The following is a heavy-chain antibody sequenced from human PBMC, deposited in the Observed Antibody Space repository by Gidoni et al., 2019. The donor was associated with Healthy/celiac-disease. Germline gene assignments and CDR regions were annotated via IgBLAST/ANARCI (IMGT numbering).Heavy chain of an antibody. Sequence: QVQLVQSGAEVKKPGASVQVSCKASGYPLNSYHIHWVRQATGQGLEWMGWMNPNSGNTGYAQKGQGRVTMTRNTSISTAYMELSSLRSEDTAVYYCARGFNVLVPAAIVYYYYYYMDVWGKGTTVTVSS. D-gene: IGHD2-2*02. CDR1: GYPLNSYH. J-gene: IGHJ6*03. CDR3: ARGFNVLVPAAIVYYYYYYMDV. CDR2: MNPNSGNT. V-gene: IGHV1-8*01.